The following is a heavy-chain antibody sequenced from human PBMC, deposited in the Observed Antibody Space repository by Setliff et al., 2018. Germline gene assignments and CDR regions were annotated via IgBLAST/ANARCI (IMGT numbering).Heavy chain of an antibody. CDR2: INHSGTT. V-gene: IGHV4-34*01. D-gene: IGHD6-6*01. Sequence: SETLSLTCSAYGGTFSDYYWTWIRQSPGKGLEWIGEINHSGTTNYNPSLKSRVTISVDTSKNQFSLTMSSVSAADAAVYYCARGRNVATRLLDTWGQGSRVTVSS. CDR3: ARGRNVATRLLDT. CDR1: GGTFSDYY. J-gene: IGHJ5*02.